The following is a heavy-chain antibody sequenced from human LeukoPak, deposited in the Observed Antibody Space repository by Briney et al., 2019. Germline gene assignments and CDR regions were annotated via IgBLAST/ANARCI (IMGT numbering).Heavy chain of an antibody. CDR1: GFTFSSYW. CDR2: INHNGNVN. J-gene: IGHJ4*02. CDR3: AKITTMVRGPFDY. Sequence: GGSLRLSCAASGFTFSSYWMNWARQAPGKGLEWVASINHNGNVNYYVDSVKGRFTISRDNSKNTLYLQMNSLRAEDTAVYYCAKITTMVRGPFDYWGQGTLVTVSS. D-gene: IGHD3-10*01. V-gene: IGHV3-7*03.